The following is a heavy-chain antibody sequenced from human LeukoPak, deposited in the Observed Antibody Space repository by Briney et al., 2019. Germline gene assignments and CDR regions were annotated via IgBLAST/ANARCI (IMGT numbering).Heavy chain of an antibody. CDR2: VYYNGDT. CDR1: GGSISSSASY. V-gene: IGHV4-39*01. Sequence: SETLSLTCTVSGGSISSSASYWAWIRQPPGKGLEWIANVYYNGDTYYKSSLYSRVTISADTSKNQFSLNLRSVTAADTAVYYCARLLSPGWFDPWGQGTLVTVSS. D-gene: IGHD2/OR15-2a*01. J-gene: IGHJ5*02. CDR3: ARLLSPGWFDP.